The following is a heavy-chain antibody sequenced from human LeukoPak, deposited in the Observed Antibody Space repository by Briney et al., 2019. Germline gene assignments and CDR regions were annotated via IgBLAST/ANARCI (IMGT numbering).Heavy chain of an antibody. Sequence: SETLSLTCTVSGGSISSSSAYWGWIRQPPGKGPEWIGSIYYSKNTYYIPSLKSRVTISADTSKNQFSLTLGSVSATDTAVYYCVSPRGFSYGYFDYWGQGTLVTVSS. D-gene: IGHD5-18*01. V-gene: IGHV4-39*01. CDR3: VSPRGFSYGYFDY. CDR2: IYYSKNT. CDR1: GGSISSSSAY. J-gene: IGHJ4*02.